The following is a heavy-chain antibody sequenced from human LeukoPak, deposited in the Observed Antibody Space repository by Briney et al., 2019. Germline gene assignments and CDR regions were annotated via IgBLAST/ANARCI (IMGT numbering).Heavy chain of an antibody. CDR1: GFRFSSYA. J-gene: IGHJ4*02. CDR3: AKGVEGYCSGGSCSWRYFDY. Sequence: PGGSLRLSCAASGFRFSSYAMSWVRQAPGKGLEWVSAISGSGGSTYYADSVKGRFTISRDNSKNTLYLQMNSLRAEDTAVYYCAKGVEGYCSGGSCSWRYFDYWGQGTLVTVSS. D-gene: IGHD2-15*01. V-gene: IGHV3-23*01. CDR2: ISGSGGST.